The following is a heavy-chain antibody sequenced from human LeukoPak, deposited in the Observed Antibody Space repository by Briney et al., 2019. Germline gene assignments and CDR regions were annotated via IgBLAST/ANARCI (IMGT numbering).Heavy chain of an antibody. Sequence: GGSLRLSCAASGFTFSRYWMSWVRQAPGKGLEWVANIKQDGSEKYYVDSVKGRFTISRDNAKNSLYLQMNSLRAEDTAVYYCAKHDGITMIVVVSFFDYWGQGTLVTVSS. CDR1: GFTFSRYW. D-gene: IGHD3-22*01. CDR3: AKHDGITMIVVVSFFDY. CDR2: IKQDGSEK. V-gene: IGHV3-7*03. J-gene: IGHJ4*02.